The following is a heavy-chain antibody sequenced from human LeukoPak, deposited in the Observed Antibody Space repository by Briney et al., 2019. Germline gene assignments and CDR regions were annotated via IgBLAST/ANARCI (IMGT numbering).Heavy chain of an antibody. D-gene: IGHD2-2*01. J-gene: IGHJ4*02. Sequence: GGSLRLSCAASGFTFSSYSMNWVRQAPGKGLEWVSSISSSSSYIYYADSVKGRFTISRDNAKNSLYLQMNSLRAEDTAVYYCARDEVVVPAVDWGQGTLVTVSS. CDR1: GFTFSSYS. CDR2: ISSSSSYI. CDR3: ARDEVVVPAVD. V-gene: IGHV3-21*01.